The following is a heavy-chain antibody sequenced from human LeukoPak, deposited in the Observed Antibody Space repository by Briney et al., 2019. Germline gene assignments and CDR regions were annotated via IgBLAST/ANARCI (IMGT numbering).Heavy chain of an antibody. V-gene: IGHV1-18*01. CDR2: ISAYDGNT. CDR1: GYFFTTYK. Sequence: ASVKVSCKASGYFFTTYKINWVRQAPGHRLEWMGWISAYDGNTNCAQKLQGRLSMTTDTSTNTSYMELRSLRPDDTAVYYCARGHCTNTNCSGRFDPWGQGTLVTVSS. J-gene: IGHJ5*02. CDR3: ARGHCTNTNCSGRFDP. D-gene: IGHD2-2*01.